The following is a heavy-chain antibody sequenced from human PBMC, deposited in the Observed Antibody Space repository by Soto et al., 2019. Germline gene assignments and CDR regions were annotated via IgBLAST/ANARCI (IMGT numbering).Heavy chain of an antibody. V-gene: IGHV3-66*01. CDR2: IYSGGST. D-gene: IGHD3-3*01. CDR1: GFTVSSNY. CDR3: ARDNPSDFWSGYYDY. J-gene: IGHJ4*02. Sequence: GGSLRLSXAASGFTVSSNYMSWVRQAPGKGLEWVSVIYSGGSTYYADSVKGRFTISRDNSKNTLYLQMNSLRAEDTAVYYCARDNPSDFWSGYYDYWGQGTLVTVSS.